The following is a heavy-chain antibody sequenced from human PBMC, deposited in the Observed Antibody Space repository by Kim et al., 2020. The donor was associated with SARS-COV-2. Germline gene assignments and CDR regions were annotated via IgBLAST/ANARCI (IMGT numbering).Heavy chain of an antibody. Sequence: SETLSLTCTVSGGSISSGGYYWSWIRQHPGKGLEWIGYIYYSGSTYYNPSLKSRVTISVDTSKNQFSLKLSSVTAADTAVYYCASAPRITIFGVVNHFEYWGQGTLVTVSS. J-gene: IGHJ4*02. D-gene: IGHD3-3*01. CDR2: IYYSGST. CDR3: ASAPRITIFGVVNHFEY. V-gene: IGHV4-31*03. CDR1: GGSISSGGYY.